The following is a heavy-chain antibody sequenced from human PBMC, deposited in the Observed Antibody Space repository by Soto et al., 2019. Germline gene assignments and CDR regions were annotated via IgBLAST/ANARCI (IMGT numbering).Heavy chain of an antibody. J-gene: IGHJ6*02. CDR2: IYYSGST. CDR1: GGSISSSSYY. Sequence: PSETLSLTCTVSGGSISSSSYYWGWIRRPPGKGLEWIGSIYYSGSTYYNPSLKSRVTISVDTSKNQFSLKLSSVTAADTAVYYCASLVAVAGTYYYYGMDVWGQGTTVTVSS. V-gene: IGHV4-39*01. CDR3: ASLVAVAGTYYYYGMDV. D-gene: IGHD6-19*01.